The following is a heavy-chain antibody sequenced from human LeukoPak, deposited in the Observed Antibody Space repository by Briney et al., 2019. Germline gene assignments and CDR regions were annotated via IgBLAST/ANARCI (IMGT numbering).Heavy chain of an antibody. Sequence: SETLSLTCTVSGGSISSYYWSWIRQPPGKGLEWIGSIYYSGSTYYNPSLKSRVTISVDTSKNQFSLKLSSVTAADTAVYYCARDLIAVAGTDYWGQGTLVTVSS. J-gene: IGHJ4*02. CDR1: GGSISSYY. V-gene: IGHV4-39*07. CDR2: IYYSGST. D-gene: IGHD6-19*01. CDR3: ARDLIAVAGTDY.